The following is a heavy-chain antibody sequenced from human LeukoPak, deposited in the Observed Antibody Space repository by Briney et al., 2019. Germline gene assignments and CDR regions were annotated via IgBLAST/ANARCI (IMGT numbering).Heavy chain of an antibody. D-gene: IGHD6-13*01. CDR2: IYYSGST. CDR3: ARKEVAAAAYFDY. CDR1: GGSISSGGYY. V-gene: IGHV4-31*03. Sequence: PSQTLSLTCTVSGGSISSGGYYWSWIRQHPGKVLEWIGYIYYSGSTYYNPSLKSRVTISVDTSKNQFSLKLSSVTAADTAVYYCARKEVAAAAYFDYWGQGTLVTVSS. J-gene: IGHJ4*02.